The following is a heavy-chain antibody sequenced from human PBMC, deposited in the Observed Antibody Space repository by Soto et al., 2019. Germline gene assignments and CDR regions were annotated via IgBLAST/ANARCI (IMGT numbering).Heavy chain of an antibody. CDR2: INHSGST. J-gene: IGHJ6*02. Sequence: SETLSLTCAVYGGSFSGSYWSWIRQPPGKGLEWIGEINHSGSTNYNPSLKSRVTISVDTSKNQFSLKLSSATAADTAVYYCARGRIAAAGKYYYYYYGMDVWGQGTTVTVSS. D-gene: IGHD6-13*01. CDR3: ARGRIAAAGKYYYYYYGMDV. CDR1: GGSFSGSY. V-gene: IGHV4-34*01.